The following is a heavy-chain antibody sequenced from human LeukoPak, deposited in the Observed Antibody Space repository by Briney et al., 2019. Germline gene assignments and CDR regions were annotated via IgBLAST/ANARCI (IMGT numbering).Heavy chain of an antibody. CDR1: GFTFVSYG. CDR3: SSLGLAVAPNWVDP. J-gene: IGHJ5*02. V-gene: IGHV3-33*01. D-gene: IGHD6-19*01. Sequence: SGRSLRLSCAASGFTFVSYGMNWVRQAPGKGLEWVAVIWYNGSSKYYADSVKGRFTISRDNFKNTLYLQMNSLKPEDTAVYYCSSLGLAVAPNWVDPWGQGTLVTVSP. CDR2: IWYNGSSK.